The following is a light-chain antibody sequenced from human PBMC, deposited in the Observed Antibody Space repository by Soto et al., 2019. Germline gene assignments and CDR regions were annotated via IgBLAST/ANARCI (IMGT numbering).Light chain of an antibody. CDR1: QTVNSRH. CDR2: GAS. V-gene: IGKV3-20*01. CDR3: QQFDGSRPAFT. Sequence: ESILTQSPGTLSLSPGERATLSCRASQTVNSRHLNWYQHKPGQAPRLLIYGASIRAAGIPDRFSGSRSGADFSLTITRLEPEDSPVYYCQQFDGSRPAFTFGQGTKLEI. J-gene: IGKJ2*01.